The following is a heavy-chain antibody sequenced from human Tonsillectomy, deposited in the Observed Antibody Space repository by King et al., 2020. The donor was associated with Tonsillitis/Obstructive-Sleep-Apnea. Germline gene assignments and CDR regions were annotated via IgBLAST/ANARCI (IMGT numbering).Heavy chain of an antibody. CDR2: ISSSGSTI. V-gene: IGHV3-11*01. J-gene: IGHJ3*02. Sequence: QLVQSGGGLVKPGGSLRLSCAASGFTFSDYYMSWIRQAPGKGLEWVSYISSSGSTIYYADSVKGRFTISRDNAKNSLYRQMNSLRAEDTAVYYCLVRGRAGGLPDAFDIWGQGTMVTVSS. CDR3: LVRGRAGGLPDAFDI. D-gene: IGHD2-21*01. CDR1: GFTFSDYY.